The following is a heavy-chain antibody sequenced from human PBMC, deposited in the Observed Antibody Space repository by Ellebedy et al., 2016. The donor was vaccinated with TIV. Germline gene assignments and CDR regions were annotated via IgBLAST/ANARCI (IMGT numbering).Heavy chain of an antibody. D-gene: IGHD6-6*01. CDR2: IWYDGSSK. V-gene: IGHV3-33*01. Sequence: PGGSLRLSCAASGFTFSSYGMHWVRQAPGKGLEWVAVIWYDGSSKYYADSVKGRFTISRDNSKNTLYLQMNSLRAEDTAVYYCARGGSSSVHYFDYWGQGTLVTVSS. J-gene: IGHJ4*02. CDR1: GFTFSSYG. CDR3: ARGGSSSVHYFDY.